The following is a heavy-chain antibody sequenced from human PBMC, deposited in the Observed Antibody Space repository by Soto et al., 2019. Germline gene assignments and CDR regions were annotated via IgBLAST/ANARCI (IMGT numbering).Heavy chain of an antibody. Sequence: PGGSLRLSCAASGFTFSSYGMHWVRQAPGKGLEWVAVIWYDGSNKYYADSVKGRFTISRDNSKNTLYLQMNSLRAEDTAVYYCARDVVGSYGMDVWGQGTTVTV. J-gene: IGHJ6*02. D-gene: IGHD2-15*01. CDR1: GFTFSSYG. CDR2: IWYDGSNK. V-gene: IGHV3-33*01. CDR3: ARDVVGSYGMDV.